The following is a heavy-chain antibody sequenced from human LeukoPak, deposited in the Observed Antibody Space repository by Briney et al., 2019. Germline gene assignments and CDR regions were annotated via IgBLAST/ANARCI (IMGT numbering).Heavy chain of an antibody. CDR1: GYSITSSSW. J-gene: IGHJ4*02. CDR3: ARWWFASEIFDY. CDR2: IYHSGTT. V-gene: IGHV4-28*01. Sequence: SETLSLTCAVSGYSITSSSWWGWIRQPPGKGLEWIGYIYHSGTTYYNPSLQSRVTMSVDTSKNQFSLKLSSVTAADTAVYYCARWWFASEIFDYWGQGTLVTVSS. D-gene: IGHD2-15*01.